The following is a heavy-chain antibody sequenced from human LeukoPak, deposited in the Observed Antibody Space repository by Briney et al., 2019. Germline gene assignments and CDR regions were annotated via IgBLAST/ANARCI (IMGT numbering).Heavy chain of an antibody. D-gene: IGHD3-22*01. J-gene: IGHJ6*02. Sequence: GASVTVSCKASGYTFIGYYMHWVRQAPGQGLEWMGWINPNSGGTNYAQKFQGRVTMTRDTSISTAYMELSRLRSDDTAVYYCARDLFSRYYYDSSGSPPYGMDVWGQGTTVTVSS. CDR2: INPNSGGT. CDR3: ARDLFSRYYYDSSGSPPYGMDV. CDR1: GYTFIGYY. V-gene: IGHV1-2*02.